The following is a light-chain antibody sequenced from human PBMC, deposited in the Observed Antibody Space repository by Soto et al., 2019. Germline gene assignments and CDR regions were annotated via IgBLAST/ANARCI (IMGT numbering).Light chain of an antibody. CDR2: SAS. Sequence: PGESATLSCRASERVSTNLAWXQQXPXXXXXLXXXSASRRPTDIPVRFSGSGSGADFTLTITSLEPEDFAVYYCQQRAIWRGVTFGPGTKVDIK. CDR1: ERVSTN. V-gene: IGKV3-11*01. CDR3: QQRAIWRGVT. J-gene: IGKJ3*01.